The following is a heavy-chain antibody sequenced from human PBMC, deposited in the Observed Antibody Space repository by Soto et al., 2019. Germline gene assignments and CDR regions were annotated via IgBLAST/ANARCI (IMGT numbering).Heavy chain of an antibody. D-gene: IGHD6-13*01. CDR1: GGTFSSYT. J-gene: IGHJ5*02. CDR3: ARDLVAAAHNWFDP. CDR2: IIPILGIA. Sequence: QVQLVQSGAEVKKPGSSVKVSCKASGGTFSSYTISWVRQAPGQGLEWMGRIIPILGIANYAQKFQGRVTITADKSTSTAYMELSSLRSEDTAVYYCARDLVAAAHNWFDPWGQGTLVTVSS. V-gene: IGHV1-69*08.